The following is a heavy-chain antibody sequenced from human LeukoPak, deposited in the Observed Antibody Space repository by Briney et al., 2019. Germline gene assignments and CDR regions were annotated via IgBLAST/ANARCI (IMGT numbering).Heavy chain of an antibody. CDR2: IYTSGST. CDR3: ARTPWGFFDY. V-gene: IGHV4-61*02. D-gene: IGHD7-27*01. J-gene: IGHJ4*02. CDR1: GGSISSGSYY. Sequence: SETLSLTCTVSGGSISSGSYYWSWIRQPAGKGLEWIGRIYTSGSTNYNPSLKSRVTISVDTSMNQFSLKLSSVTAADTAVYYCARTPWGFFDYWGQGTLVTVSS.